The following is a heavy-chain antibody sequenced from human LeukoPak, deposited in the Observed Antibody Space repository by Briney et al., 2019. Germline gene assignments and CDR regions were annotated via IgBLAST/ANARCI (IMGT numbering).Heavy chain of an antibody. CDR1: GYTSTSYG. Sequence: ASVKVSCKASGYTSTSYGISWVRQAPGQGLEWMGWISAYNGNTNYAQKLQGRVTMTTDTSTSTAYMELRSLRSDDTAVYYCARQDYGDYLPPIDYWGQGTLVTVSS. D-gene: IGHD4-17*01. CDR2: ISAYNGNT. J-gene: IGHJ4*02. CDR3: ARQDYGDYLPPIDY. V-gene: IGHV1-18*01.